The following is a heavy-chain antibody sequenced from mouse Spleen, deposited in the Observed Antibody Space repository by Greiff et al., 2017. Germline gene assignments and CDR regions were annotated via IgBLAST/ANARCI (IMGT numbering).Heavy chain of an antibody. V-gene: IGHV5-9*02. J-gene: IGHJ4*01. CDR3: ARQGLLRPYYAMDY. Sequence: EVQLVESGGGLVKPGGSLKLSCAASGFAFSSYDMSWVRQTPEKRLEWVATISSGGSYTYYPDSVKGRFTISRDNARNTLYLQMSSLRSEDTALYYCARQGLLRPYYAMDYWGQGTSVTVSS. D-gene: IGHD1-2*01. CDR1: GFAFSSYD. CDR2: ISSGGSYT.